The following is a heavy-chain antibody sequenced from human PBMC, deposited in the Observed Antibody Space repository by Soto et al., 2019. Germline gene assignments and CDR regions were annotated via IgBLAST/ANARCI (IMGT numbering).Heavy chain of an antibody. CDR2: INYRGNT. J-gene: IGHJ4*02. D-gene: IGHD2-15*01. CDR1: GGSIIDGQTY. Sequence: QVQLQESGPGLVKPSQTLSLTCTVSGGSIIDGQTYLNWIRQHPERGLEWMGYINYRGNTNYSLALKSRILISIDTSKNHFSLRLTSVTAADTAVYFCARDAPGVAPYWGQGTLVTVSS. CDR3: ARDAPGVAPY. V-gene: IGHV4-31*03.